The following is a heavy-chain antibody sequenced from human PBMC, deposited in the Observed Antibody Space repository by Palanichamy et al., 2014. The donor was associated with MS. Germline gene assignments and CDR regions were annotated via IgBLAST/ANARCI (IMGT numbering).Heavy chain of an antibody. Sequence: VQLQESGPGLVKPSETLSLTCTVSSGPISSYYWSWIRQPPGKGLEWIGYIYYSGSTNYSPSLKSRVTISVDTSKNQLSLKLSSVTAADTAVYYCARDGSGYCSNTNCHGWFDPWGQGTLVTVSS. CDR2: IYYSGST. CDR1: SGPISSYY. V-gene: IGHV4-59*01. D-gene: IGHD2-2*01. J-gene: IGHJ5*02. CDR3: ARDGSGYCSNTNCHGWFDP.